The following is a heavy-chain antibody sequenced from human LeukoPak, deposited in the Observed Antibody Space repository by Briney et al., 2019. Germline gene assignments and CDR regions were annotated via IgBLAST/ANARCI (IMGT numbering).Heavy chain of an antibody. V-gene: IGHV1-2*02. Sequence: GASVRVSCKASGYTFTAYYIHWVRQAPGQGREWMGWINPNSGGTNYAQKFQGRVTMTRDTSISTAYMELSRLRSDDTAVYYCARDCMIFGVVNNWFDPWGQGTLVTVSS. CDR2: INPNSGGT. J-gene: IGHJ5*02. CDR3: ARDCMIFGVVNNWFDP. D-gene: IGHD3-3*01. CDR1: GYTFTAYY.